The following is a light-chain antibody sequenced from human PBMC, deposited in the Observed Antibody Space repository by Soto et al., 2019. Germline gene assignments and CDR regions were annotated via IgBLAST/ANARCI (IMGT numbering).Light chain of an antibody. Sequence: QSALTQPRSVSGSPGQSVTISCTGTSSDVGGYNYVSWYQQHPGKAPKLMIYDVSKRPSGVPDRFSGSKSGNTASLTISGLQAEDEADYYCCSYAGSYTVVFGGVTKVTVL. CDR3: CSYAGSYTVV. CDR1: SSDVGGYNY. V-gene: IGLV2-11*01. CDR2: DVS. J-gene: IGLJ2*01.